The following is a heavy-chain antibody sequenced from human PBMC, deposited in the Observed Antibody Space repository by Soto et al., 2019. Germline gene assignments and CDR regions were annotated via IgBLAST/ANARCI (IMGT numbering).Heavy chain of an antibody. CDR2: IIPIQGRA. Sequence: QVQLVQSGAEVKKPGSSVKVSCEASGGSFISYTFTWVRQAPGQGLEWMGRIIPIQGRANYALKLQDRVTMTADRSMKTVYMELRSLRPEDTAVYYCAKSLLFVDHAYMDVWGKGTTVTVSS. J-gene: IGHJ6*03. CDR3: AKSLLFVDHAYMDV. D-gene: IGHD2-21*01. CDR1: GGSFISYT. V-gene: IGHV1-69*02.